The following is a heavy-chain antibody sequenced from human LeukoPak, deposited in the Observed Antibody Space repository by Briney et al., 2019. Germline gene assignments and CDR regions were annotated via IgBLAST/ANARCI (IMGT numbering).Heavy chain of an antibody. CDR1: GFTFNIFW. J-gene: IGHJ4*02. CDR2: IKHDGSEE. D-gene: IGHD7-27*01. Sequence: GGSLRLSCAASGFTFNIFWMSWVRQAPGKGLEWGANIKHDGSEEYYGDSVRGRFTISRDNAKNSLILQMNSLRGEDTAVYYCARALGNSTGDYWGQGTLVTVSS. CDR3: ARALGNSTGDY. V-gene: IGHV3-7*04.